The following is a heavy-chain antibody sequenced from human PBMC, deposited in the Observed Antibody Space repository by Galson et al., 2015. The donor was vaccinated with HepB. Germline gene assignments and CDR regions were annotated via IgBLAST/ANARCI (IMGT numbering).Heavy chain of an antibody. CDR3: ARAPGAIVASGTPFDY. D-gene: IGHD6-13*01. J-gene: IGHJ4*02. CDR1: GYTFTSYY. CDR2: INPNSGGT. Sequence: SVKVSCKASGYTFTSYYMHWVRQAPGQGLEWMGWINPNSGGTNYAQKFQGRVTMTRDTSISTAYMELNSLRSEDTAVYYCARAPGAIVASGTPFDYWGQGTLVTVSS. V-gene: IGHV1-2*02.